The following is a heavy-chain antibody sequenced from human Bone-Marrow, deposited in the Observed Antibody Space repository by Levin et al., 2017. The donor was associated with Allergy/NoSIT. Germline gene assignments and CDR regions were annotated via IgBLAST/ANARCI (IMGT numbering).Heavy chain of an antibody. CDR2: ISYDGSNK. J-gene: IGHJ4*02. Sequence: GESLKISCAASGSNFSTFGMHWVRQAPGKGLEWVAVISYDGSNKYYVDSVKGRFTISRDNSKNTLFLQMNSLRAEDTAVYYCAKEDYGDYVLDSWGQGTLLTV. CDR1: GSNFSTFG. CDR3: AKEDYGDYVLDS. V-gene: IGHV3-30*18. D-gene: IGHD4-17*01.